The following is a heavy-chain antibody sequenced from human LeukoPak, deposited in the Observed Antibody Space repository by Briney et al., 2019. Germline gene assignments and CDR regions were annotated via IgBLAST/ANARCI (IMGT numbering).Heavy chain of an antibody. D-gene: IGHD4-17*01. J-gene: IGHJ5*02. CDR2: IYYSGST. CDR1: GGSISSYY. Sequence: PSETLSLTCTVSGGSISSYYWSWIRQPPGKGLEWTGYIYYSGSTNYNPSLKSRVTISVDTSKNQISLKLSSVTAADTAVYYCARGTYGGWYGHWGKETLVTVP. V-gene: IGHV4-59*01. CDR3: ARGTYGGWYGH.